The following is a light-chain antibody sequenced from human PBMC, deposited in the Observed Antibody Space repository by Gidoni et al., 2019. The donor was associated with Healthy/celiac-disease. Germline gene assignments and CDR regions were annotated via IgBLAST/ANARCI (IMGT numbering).Light chain of an antibody. Sequence: SYELTQPPSVSVSPGQTARITCSGDALPKQYAYWYQQKPGQAPVLVIYKDSERPSGIPERFSGSSSGTTVTLTISGVQAEDEADYYCQSVGWVFGGGTKLTVL. CDR3: QSVGWV. J-gene: IGLJ3*02. CDR1: ALPKQY. CDR2: KDS. V-gene: IGLV3-25*03.